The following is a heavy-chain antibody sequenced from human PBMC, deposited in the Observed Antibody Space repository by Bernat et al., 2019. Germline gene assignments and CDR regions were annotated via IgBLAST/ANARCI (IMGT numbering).Heavy chain of an antibody. Sequence: QVQLVESGGGVVQPGRSLRLSRAASGFTFSRYTIHWVRQAPGKGLEWVAVISYDGTNKYYADSVKGRFTISRDNSKNSLYLHMSSLRGEDMAVYYCARDQRDTDAWYLYYYYGMDVWGQGTPVTVSS. CDR1: GFTFSRYT. CDR2: ISYDGTNK. CDR3: ARDQRDTDAWYLYYYYGMDV. D-gene: IGHD5-18*01. J-gene: IGHJ6*02. V-gene: IGHV3-30-3*01.